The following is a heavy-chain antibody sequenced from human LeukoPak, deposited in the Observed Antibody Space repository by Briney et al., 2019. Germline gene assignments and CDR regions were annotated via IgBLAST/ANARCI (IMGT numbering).Heavy chain of an antibody. CDR3: ARRYCSGDNCYSGFDY. J-gene: IGHJ4*02. D-gene: IGHD2-15*01. CDR1: GYSFTSYW. CDR2: IYPGDSDT. V-gene: IGHV5-51*01. Sequence: GESLKISCKASGYSFTSYWIAWVRQMPGKGLEWMGIIYPGDSDTRYSPSFQGQVTISADKSISTAYLQWSSLKASDAAMYYCARRYCSGDNCYSGFDYWGQGTLVTVSS.